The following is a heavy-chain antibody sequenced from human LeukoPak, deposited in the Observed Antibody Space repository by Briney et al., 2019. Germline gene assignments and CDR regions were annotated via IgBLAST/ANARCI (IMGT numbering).Heavy chain of an antibody. J-gene: IGHJ4*02. CDR3: TTWVYYGSGGDY. V-gene: IGHV3-15*01. D-gene: IGHD3-10*01. CDR1: GFTFSNAW. CDR2: IKSKTDGGTT. Sequence: KAGGSLRLSCAASGFTFSNAWMSWVRQAPGKGLEWVGRIKSKTDGGTTDYAAPVKGRFTISRDESKNTLYLQMNSLKTEDTAVYYCTTWVYYGSGGDYWGQGTLVTVSS.